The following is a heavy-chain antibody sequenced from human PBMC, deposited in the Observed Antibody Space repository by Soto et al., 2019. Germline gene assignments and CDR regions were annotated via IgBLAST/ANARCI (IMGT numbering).Heavy chain of an antibody. CDR2: ISYDGSNK. CDR3: ARDRGMYSTSSLDY. Sequence: GGSLRLSCAASGFTFSSYGMHWVRQAPGKGLEWVAVISYDGSNKYYADSVKGRFTISRDNSKNTLYLQMNSLRAEDTAVYYCARDRGMYSTSSLDYWGQGTLVTVS. D-gene: IGHD6-6*01. CDR1: GFTFSSYG. V-gene: IGHV3-30*03. J-gene: IGHJ4*02.